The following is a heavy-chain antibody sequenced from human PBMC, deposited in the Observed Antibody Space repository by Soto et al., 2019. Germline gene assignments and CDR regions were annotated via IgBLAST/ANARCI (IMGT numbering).Heavy chain of an antibody. D-gene: IGHD3-10*01. CDR3: ATELGENPASPFDA. J-gene: IGHJ4*02. V-gene: IGHV1-69*01. CDR1: GVTFSSET. CDR2: IIPLFGTA. Sequence: VQLVQSGADVKKPGSSVKVSCQASGVTFSSETLGWVRQAPGQGLEWVGGIIPLFGTASYAHKFQGRVTITADESTSTVYMELSSLRSDDTAVYFCATELGENPASPFDAWGQGTLVTVSS.